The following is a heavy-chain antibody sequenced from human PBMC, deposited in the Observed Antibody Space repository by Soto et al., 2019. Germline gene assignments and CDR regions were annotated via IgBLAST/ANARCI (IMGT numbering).Heavy chain of an antibody. CDR1: GGSFSGYY. V-gene: IGHV4-34*01. CDR3: ATRGPYDFWSGPSPYHYVMDV. Sequence: PSETLSLTCAVYGGSFSGYYWSWIRQPPGKGLEWIGEINHSGSTNYNPSLKSRVTISVDTSKNQFSLKLSSVTAADTAVYYCATRGPYDFWSGPSPYHYVMDVWGQGTTVIVSS. J-gene: IGHJ6*02. CDR2: INHSGST. D-gene: IGHD3-3*01.